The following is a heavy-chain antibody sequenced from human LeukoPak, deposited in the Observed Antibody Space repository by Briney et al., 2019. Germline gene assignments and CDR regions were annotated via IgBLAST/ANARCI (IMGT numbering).Heavy chain of an antibody. CDR1: GFTFSSYS. CDR3: AKGYCSSTSCHVGRY. Sequence: PGGSLRLSCAASGFTFSSYSMNWVRQAPGKGLEWVSSISSSSSYIYYADSVKGRFTISRDNAKNSLYLQMNSLRAEDTALYYCAKGYCSSTSCHVGRYWGQGTLVTVSS. CDR2: ISSSSSYI. J-gene: IGHJ4*02. V-gene: IGHV3-21*04. D-gene: IGHD2-2*01.